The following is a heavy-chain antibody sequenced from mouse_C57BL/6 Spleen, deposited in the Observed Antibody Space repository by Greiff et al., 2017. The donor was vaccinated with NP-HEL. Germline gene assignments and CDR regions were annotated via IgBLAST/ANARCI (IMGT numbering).Heavy chain of an antibody. CDR1: GFNIKNTY. D-gene: IGHD1-1*01. Sequence: DVKLQESVAELVRPGASVKLSCTASGFNIKNTYMHWVKQRPEQGLEWIGRIDPANGNTKYAPKFQGKATITADTSSNTAYLQLSSLTSEDTAIYYCARDYGSTEDYFDYWGQGTTLTVSS. CDR3: ARDYGSTEDYFDY. CDR2: IDPANGNT. V-gene: IGHV14-3*01. J-gene: IGHJ2*01.